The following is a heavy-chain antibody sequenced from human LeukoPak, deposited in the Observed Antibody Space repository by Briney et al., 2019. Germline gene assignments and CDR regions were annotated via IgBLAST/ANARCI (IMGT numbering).Heavy chain of an antibody. D-gene: IGHD2-2*01. CDR2: IYYSGST. CDR1: GGSISSSSCY. V-gene: IGHV4-39*01. CDR3: ARICSSSSCFLDY. J-gene: IGHJ4*02. Sequence: SETLSLTCTVSGGSISSSSCYWGWIRQPPGKGLEWIGSIYYSGSTYYNPSLKSRVTISVDTSKNQLSLKLSSVTAADTAVYYCARICSSSSCFLDYWGQGTLVTVSS.